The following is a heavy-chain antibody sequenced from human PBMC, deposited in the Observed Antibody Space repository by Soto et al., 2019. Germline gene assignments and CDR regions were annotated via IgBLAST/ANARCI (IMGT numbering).Heavy chain of an antibody. V-gene: IGHV4-31*03. D-gene: IGHD3-22*01. CDR3: ARAEPNLSYYYDSSGFSDAFDI. CDR1: GGSISSAAYY. Sequence: PSETLSLTCTVSGGSISSAAYYWSWIRQHPGKGLEWIGYISHSGSTYYNPSLKSRVIISVDTSKNQFSLSLTSVTAADTAVYYCARAEPNLSYYYDSSGFSDAFDIWGQGTMVTV. J-gene: IGHJ3*02. CDR2: ISHSGST.